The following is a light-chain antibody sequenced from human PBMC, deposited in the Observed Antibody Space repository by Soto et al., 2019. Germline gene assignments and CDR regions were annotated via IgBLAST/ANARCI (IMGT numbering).Light chain of an antibody. CDR1: SSDVGGYNY. CDR3: SAYTSSRTPYV. CDR2: DVS. Sequence: QSALTQPASVSGSPGQWITISCTGTSSDVGGYNYVSWYQQHPGKAPKLMIYDVSNRPSGVSNRFSGSKSGNTASLTISGLQAEDEADYYCSAYTSSRTPYVFGTGTKLTVL. J-gene: IGLJ1*01. V-gene: IGLV2-14*01.